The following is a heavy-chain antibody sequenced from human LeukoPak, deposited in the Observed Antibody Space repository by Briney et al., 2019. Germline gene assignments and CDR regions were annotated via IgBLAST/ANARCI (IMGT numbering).Heavy chain of an antibody. CDR3: ARHTVTMVRGISWFDP. D-gene: IGHD3-10*01. CDR2: IYYSGST. V-gene: IGHV4-39*01. CDR1: AGSISSSSYY. Sequence: PSHTLSLACTLSAGSISSSSYYWGWLRHPPGKGLEWIGSIYYSGSTYYHPSLKSLVTISVDTSKNHFCLKLRSVTAADTAVYYCARHTVTMVRGISWFDPWGEGALVTVSS. J-gene: IGHJ5*02.